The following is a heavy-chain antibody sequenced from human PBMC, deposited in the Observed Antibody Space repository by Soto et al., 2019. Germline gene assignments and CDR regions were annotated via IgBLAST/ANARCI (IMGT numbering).Heavy chain of an antibody. CDR3: ARGKGMEENYYYYGMDI. CDR2: INGGTGQT. V-gene: IGHV1-3*01. CDR1: GYTFSTYA. J-gene: IGHJ6*02. D-gene: IGHD1-1*01. Sequence: PSVKVSCKASGYTFSTYAMHWVRQAPGQSLEWMGWINGGTGQTRYSQRFQDRATITRDTSAKTTYMDLTSLRSEDTAVYYCARGKGMEENYYYYGMDIWGQGTTVTVSS.